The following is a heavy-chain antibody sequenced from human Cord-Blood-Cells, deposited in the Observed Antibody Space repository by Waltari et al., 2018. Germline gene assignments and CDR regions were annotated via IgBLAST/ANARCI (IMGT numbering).Heavy chain of an antibody. Sequence: QVQLQQWGAGLLKPSETLSLTCAVYGGSFSGYYWSWIRQPPGKGLEWIGEINQSGSTNYNPSLKSRVTISVDTSKNQFSLKLSSVTAADTAVYYCARSIVGATFGDYWGQGTLVTVSS. CDR2: INQSGST. CDR1: GGSFSGYY. V-gene: IGHV4-34*01. CDR3: ARSIVGATFGDY. D-gene: IGHD1-26*01. J-gene: IGHJ4*02.